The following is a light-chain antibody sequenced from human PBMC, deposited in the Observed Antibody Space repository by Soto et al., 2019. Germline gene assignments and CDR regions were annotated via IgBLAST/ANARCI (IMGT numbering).Light chain of an antibody. CDR2: DAS. Sequence: EIVMTQSPATLSVSPGERATLSCRASQTVSSNLAWYQQKPGQAPRLLIYDASTRATGIPARFSGSGSGTEFTLTISSLQSEDFAIYYCQQYYKWPRTFGGGTKVEI. CDR1: QTVSSN. V-gene: IGKV3-15*01. J-gene: IGKJ4*01. CDR3: QQYYKWPRT.